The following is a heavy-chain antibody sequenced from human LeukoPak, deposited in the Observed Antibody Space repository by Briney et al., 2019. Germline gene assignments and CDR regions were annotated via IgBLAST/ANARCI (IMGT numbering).Heavy chain of an antibody. J-gene: IGHJ4*02. V-gene: IGHV3-21*01. CDR3: ASSRIAVAGNPYYFDY. D-gene: IGHD6-19*01. CDR1: GFTFSSYS. Sequence: KPGGSLRLSCAASGFTFSSYSMNWVRQAPGKGLEWVSSISSSSSYIYYADSVKGRFTISRDNAKSSLYLQMNSLRAEDTAVYYCASSRIAVAGNPYYFDYWGQGTLVTVSS. CDR2: ISSSSSYI.